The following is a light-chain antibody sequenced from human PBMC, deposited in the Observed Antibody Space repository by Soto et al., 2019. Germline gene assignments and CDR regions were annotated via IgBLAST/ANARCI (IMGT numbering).Light chain of an antibody. V-gene: IGLV2-14*01. J-gene: IGLJ1*01. CDR1: SSDVGGYNY. CDR3: SSYTSSSTLDV. Sequence: QSVLTQPASVSGSPGQSITISCTGTSSDVGGYNYVSWYQQHPGKAPKLMIYDVSNRPSGVSNRFSGSKSGNTASLTISGLQAEDEADYNCSSYTSSSTLDVXGTGTKVTVL. CDR2: DVS.